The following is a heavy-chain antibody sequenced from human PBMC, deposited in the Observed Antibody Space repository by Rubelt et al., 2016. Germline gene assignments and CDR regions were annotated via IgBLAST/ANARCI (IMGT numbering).Heavy chain of an antibody. CDR1: GYTFTTYG. Sequence: QVQLVQSGAEVKKPGASVKVSCKASGYTFTTYGINWVRQAPGQGLEWMGWISAYNGNTNHAQKVHGRVTMTTDTSTSTAYMELRSLRSDDTAVYYCAREAYSGRYPLIDYWGQGTLVTVSS. CDR3: AREAYSGRYPLIDY. V-gene: IGHV1-18*01. CDR2: ISAYNGNT. J-gene: IGHJ4*02. D-gene: IGHD1-26*01.